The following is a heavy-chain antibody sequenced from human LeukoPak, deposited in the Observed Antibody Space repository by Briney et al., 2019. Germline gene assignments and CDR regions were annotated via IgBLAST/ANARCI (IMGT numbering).Heavy chain of an antibody. Sequence: PGGSLRLSCPVSGFTFSSYSMNWDRQAAGKGLEWVSSISSVSSYIYYADSVKGRFTISRDNTKNSLYLQIDRLRAEDTAVYYCARDISPAGTEDAFDIWGQGTMVTVSS. CDR1: GFTFSSYS. D-gene: IGHD1-1*01. V-gene: IGHV3-21*01. J-gene: IGHJ3*02. CDR3: ARDISPAGTEDAFDI. CDR2: ISSVSSYI.